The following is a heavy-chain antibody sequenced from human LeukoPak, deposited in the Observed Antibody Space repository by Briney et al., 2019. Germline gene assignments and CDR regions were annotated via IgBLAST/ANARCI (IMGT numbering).Heavy chain of an antibody. V-gene: IGHV4-34*01. CDR3: ARLGRFLEWSPRLPLMDV. D-gene: IGHD3-3*01. CDR1: GGSFSGYY. CDR2: INHSGST. J-gene: IGHJ6*02. Sequence: SETLSLTCAVYGGSFSGYYWSWIRQPPGKGLEWIGEINHSGSTNYNPSLKSRVTISVDTSKNQFSLKLSSVTAADTAVYYCARLGRFLEWSPRLPLMDVRGQGTTVTVSS.